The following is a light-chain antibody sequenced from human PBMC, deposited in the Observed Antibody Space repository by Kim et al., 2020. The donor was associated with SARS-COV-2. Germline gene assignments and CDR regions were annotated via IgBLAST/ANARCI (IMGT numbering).Light chain of an antibody. CDR1: QSVSSW. CDR3: QQYHSYYT. Sequence: DTQMTQSPSTLSASVGDRVTITCRASQSVSSWLAWYQQKPGKAPKLLIYKASSLESGVPSRFSGSGSGTEFTLTINSLQPDAFATYYCQQYHSYYTFGQGTKLEIK. J-gene: IGKJ2*01. CDR2: KAS. V-gene: IGKV1-5*03.